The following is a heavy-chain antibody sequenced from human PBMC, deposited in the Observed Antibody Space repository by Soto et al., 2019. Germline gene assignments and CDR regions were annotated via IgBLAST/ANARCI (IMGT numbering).Heavy chain of an antibody. Sequence: QVQLVQSGAEVKKPGASVKVSCKASGYTFTSYYMHWVRQAPGQGLEWMGIINPSGGSTSYAQKFQGRVTMTRDTSTSTVYRELSSQSSEDTAVYYCAGEGAAADELECDYWGQVTLVTVSS. CDR2: INPSGGST. V-gene: IGHV1-46*01. CDR1: GYTFTSYY. D-gene: IGHD6-13*01. J-gene: IGHJ4*02. CDR3: AGEGAAADELECDY.